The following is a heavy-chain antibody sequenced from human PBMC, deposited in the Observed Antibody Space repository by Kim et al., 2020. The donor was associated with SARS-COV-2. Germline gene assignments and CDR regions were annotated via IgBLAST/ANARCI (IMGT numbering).Heavy chain of an antibody. Sequence: GGSLRLSCAASGFTFSSYSMNWVRQAPGKGLEWVSYISSSSTIYYADSVKGRFTISRDNAKNSLYLQMNSLRDEDTAVYYCARVGEYYGSGSYYIHYYYYYYGMDVWGQGTTVTVSS. CDR2: ISSSSTI. J-gene: IGHJ6*02. CDR1: GFTFSSYS. V-gene: IGHV3-48*02. D-gene: IGHD3-10*01. CDR3: ARVGEYYGSGSYYIHYYYYYYGMDV.